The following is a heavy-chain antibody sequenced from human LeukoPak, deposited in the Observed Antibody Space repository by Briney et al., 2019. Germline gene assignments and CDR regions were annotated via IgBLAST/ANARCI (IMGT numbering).Heavy chain of an antibody. CDR2: ISQSGNS. CDR1: GGSFSSYY. V-gene: IGHV4-34*01. D-gene: IGHD3-22*01. J-gene: IGHJ4*02. CDR3: AIYDSRKYYFDY. Sequence: SETLSLTCAVYGGSFSSYYWSWIRQPPGKGLEWIGEISQSGNSNYHPSLKSRVTTSVDRSKNQFSLKLSSVTAADTAVYYCAIYDSRKYYFDYWGQGTLVTVSS.